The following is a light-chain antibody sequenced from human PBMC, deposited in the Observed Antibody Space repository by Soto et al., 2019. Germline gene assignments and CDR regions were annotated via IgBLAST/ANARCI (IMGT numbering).Light chain of an antibody. CDR1: SSDVGGYNF. V-gene: IGLV2-14*03. Sequence: QSALTQPASVSGSPGQSITISCTGTSSDVGGYNFVSWYQQHPGKAPKLMISEVTNRPSGISNRFSGSKSGYTASLTISGLQAEDEADYYCCSYTSSGTVVFGGGTKVTVL. J-gene: IGLJ3*02. CDR2: EVT. CDR3: CSYTSSGTVV.